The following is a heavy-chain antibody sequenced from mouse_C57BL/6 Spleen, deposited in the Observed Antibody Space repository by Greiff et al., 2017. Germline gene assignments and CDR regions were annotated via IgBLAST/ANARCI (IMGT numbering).Heavy chain of an antibody. CDR1: GYAFSSSW. J-gene: IGHJ2*01. V-gene: IGHV1-82*01. CDR2: IYPGDGDT. D-gene: IGHD3-1*01. Sequence: QVQLQQSGPELVKPGASVKISCKASGYAFSSSWMNWVKQRPGKGLEWIGRIYPGDGDTNYNGKFKGKATLTADKSSSTAYMQLSILTSEDSAVYFCARPGGSWGQGTTLTVSS. CDR3: ARPGGS.